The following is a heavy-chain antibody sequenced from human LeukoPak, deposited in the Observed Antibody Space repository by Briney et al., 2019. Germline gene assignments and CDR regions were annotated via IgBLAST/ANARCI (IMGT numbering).Heavy chain of an antibody. Sequence: PSETLSLTCAVYGGSFSGYYWSWIRQPPGKGLEWIGEINHSGSTNYNPSLKSRVTISVDTSKNQFSLKLSSVTAADTAVYYCARAQAWELPPSVWGQGTLVTVSS. V-gene: IGHV4-34*01. J-gene: IGHJ4*02. CDR3: ARAQAWELPPSV. CDR1: GGSFSGYY. CDR2: INHSGST. D-gene: IGHD1-26*01.